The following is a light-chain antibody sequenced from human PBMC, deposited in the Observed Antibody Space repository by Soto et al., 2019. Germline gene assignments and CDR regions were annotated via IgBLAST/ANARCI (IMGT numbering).Light chain of an antibody. V-gene: IGKV3-20*01. CDR1: QTVNSSY. CDR2: SAS. Sequence: EVVLTQSPGTLSLSPGERATLSCRGSQTVNSSYLAWYQQKPGQAPRLLIYSASSRATDIPDRFSGSGSGTDFTLTISRLGPENFQVYYGQRNVISPPKYTLGQGTKLEIK. CDR3: QRNVISPPKYT. J-gene: IGKJ2*01.